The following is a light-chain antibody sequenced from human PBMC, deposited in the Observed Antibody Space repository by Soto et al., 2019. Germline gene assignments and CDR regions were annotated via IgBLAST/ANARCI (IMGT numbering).Light chain of an antibody. J-gene: IGKJ2*01. V-gene: IGKV3-20*01. CDR2: AAS. CDR1: QSISSSY. Sequence: EIVLTQSPGTLSLSPGERATLSCRASQSISSSYLAWYQQKPGQAPRLLIYAASSRATGIPHRFSGSGSGTDFTLTTSRLEPEDFAVYYCQQYGSSSYTFGQGTQLEIK. CDR3: QQYGSSSYT.